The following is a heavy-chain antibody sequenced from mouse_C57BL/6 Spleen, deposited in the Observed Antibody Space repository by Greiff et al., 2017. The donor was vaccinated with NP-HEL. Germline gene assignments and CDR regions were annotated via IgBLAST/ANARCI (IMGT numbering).Heavy chain of an antibody. Sequence: EVQLQQSGPELVKPGASVKISCKASGYTFTDYYMNWVKQSHGKSLEWIGDINPNNGGTSYNQKFKGKATLTVDKSSITAYMELRSLTSEDSAVYYCARSGGYGWYFDVWGTGTTVTVSS. CDR2: INPNNGGT. CDR1: GYTFTDYY. CDR3: ARSGGYGWYFDV. D-gene: IGHD1-1*02. V-gene: IGHV1-26*01. J-gene: IGHJ1*03.